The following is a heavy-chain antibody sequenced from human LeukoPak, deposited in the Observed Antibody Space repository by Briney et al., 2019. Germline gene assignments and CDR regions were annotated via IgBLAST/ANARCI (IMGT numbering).Heavy chain of an antibody. D-gene: IGHD3-22*01. CDR1: GYTFTGYY. J-gene: IGHJ3*02. CDR2: INPNSGGT. Sequence: ASVKVSCKASGYTFTGYYMHWVRQAPGQGLEWMGWINPNSGGTNYAQKFQGWVTMTRDTSISTAYMELSRLRSDDTAVYYCARVSRGFYLGGAFDIWGQGTMVTVSS. CDR3: ARVSRGFYLGGAFDI. V-gene: IGHV1-2*04.